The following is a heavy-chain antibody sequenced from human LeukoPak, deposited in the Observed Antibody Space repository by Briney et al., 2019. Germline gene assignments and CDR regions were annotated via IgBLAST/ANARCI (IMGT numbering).Heavy chain of an antibody. Sequence: GGSLRLSCAASGFTFSSYNMNWVRQAPGKGLEWVSYISSGGSPIFYADSVKGRFTISRDNAKNSLYLQMNSLRDEDTAVYYCARGGTYCPDYWGQGTLVTVSS. CDR3: ARGGTYCPDY. J-gene: IGHJ4*02. CDR1: GFTFSSYN. CDR2: ISSGGSPI. V-gene: IGHV3-48*02. D-gene: IGHD1-26*01.